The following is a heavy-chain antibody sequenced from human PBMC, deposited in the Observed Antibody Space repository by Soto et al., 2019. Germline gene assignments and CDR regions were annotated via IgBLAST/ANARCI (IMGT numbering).Heavy chain of an antibody. CDR1: GFTFSSYG. J-gene: IGHJ6*02. Sequence: QVQLVESGGGVVQPGRSLRLSCAASGFTFSSYGMHWVRQAPGKGLEWVAVISYDGSNKYYADFVKGRFTISRDNSKNTLYLQMNSLRAEDTAVYYCAKDWTWFGEFIEQDYYYGMDVWGQGTTVTVSS. CDR2: ISYDGSNK. V-gene: IGHV3-30*18. CDR3: AKDWTWFGEFIEQDYYYGMDV. D-gene: IGHD3-10*01.